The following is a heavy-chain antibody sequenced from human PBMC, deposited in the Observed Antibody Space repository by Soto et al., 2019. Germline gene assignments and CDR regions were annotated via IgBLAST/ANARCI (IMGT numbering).Heavy chain of an antibody. V-gene: IGHV1-69*13. CDR2: IIPIFGTA. J-gene: IGHJ4*02. CDR1: GGTFSSYA. D-gene: IGHD5-12*01. CDR3: ARDLGVATTTTSTPTDDY. Sequence: SVKVSCKASGGTFSSYAISWVRQAPGQGLEWMGGIIPIFGTANYAQKFQGRVTITADESTSTAYMELSSLRSEDTAVYYCARDLGVATTTTSTPTDDYWGQGTLVTVSS.